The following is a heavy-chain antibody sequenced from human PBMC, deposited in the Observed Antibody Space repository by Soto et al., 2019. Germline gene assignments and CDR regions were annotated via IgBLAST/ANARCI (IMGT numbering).Heavy chain of an antibody. J-gene: IGHJ6*02. CDR3: VQSRCGGDCLQSYSSHSYYGLDV. CDR1: GFSLSTIEVG. CDR2: IYWDDDK. V-gene: IGHV2-5*02. Sequence: QITLKESSPTLVKPTQTLTLTCTFSGFSLSTIEVGVGWIQQPPGKAMKWLALIYWDDDKRYSPSLKSRLTVTKDTSKTQVVLTMTNMDPVDTATYYCVQSRCGGDCLQSYSSHSYYGLDVWGQGTTVTVSS. D-gene: IGHD2-21*02.